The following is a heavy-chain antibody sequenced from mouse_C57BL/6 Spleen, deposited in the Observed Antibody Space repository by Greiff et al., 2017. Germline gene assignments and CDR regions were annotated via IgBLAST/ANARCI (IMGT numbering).Heavy chain of an antibody. D-gene: IGHD1-1*01. Sequence: EVHLVESEGGLVQPGSSMKLSCTASGFTFSDYYMAWVRQVPEKGLEWVANINYDGSSTYYLDSLKSRFIISRDNAKNILYLQMSSLKSEDTATYYCARVPYYYGSSDWYFDVWGTGTTVTVSS. J-gene: IGHJ1*03. CDR3: ARVPYYYGSSDWYFDV. CDR1: GFTFSDYY. CDR2: INYDGSST. V-gene: IGHV5-16*01.